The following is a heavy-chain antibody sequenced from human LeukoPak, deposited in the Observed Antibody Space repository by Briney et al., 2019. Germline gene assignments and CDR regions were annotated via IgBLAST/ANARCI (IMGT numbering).Heavy chain of an antibody. CDR1: GFTVSSNY. Sequence: PGGSLRLSCAASGFTVSSNYMNWVRQAPGKGLEWVSAISDSGGSTYYADSVKGRFTISRDNSKNTLYLQMNSLRAEDTAVYYCAKGKYYYDSSGYFPFDYWGQGTLVTVSS. CDR2: ISDSGGST. V-gene: IGHV3-23*01. D-gene: IGHD3-22*01. J-gene: IGHJ4*02. CDR3: AKGKYYYDSSGYFPFDY.